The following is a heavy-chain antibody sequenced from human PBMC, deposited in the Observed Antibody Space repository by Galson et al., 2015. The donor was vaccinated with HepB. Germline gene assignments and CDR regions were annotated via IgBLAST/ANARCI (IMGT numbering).Heavy chain of an antibody. CDR1: GFTVSSNY. D-gene: IGHD2-2*01. Sequence: SLRLSCAASGFTVSSNYMSWVRQAPGKGLEWVSVIYSGGSTYYADSVKGRFTISRHNSKNTQYLQMNSLRAEDTAVYYCARSAIGGWTSGLFDYWGQGTLVTVSS. V-gene: IGHV3-53*04. CDR3: ARSAIGGWTSGLFDY. CDR2: IYSGGST. J-gene: IGHJ4*02.